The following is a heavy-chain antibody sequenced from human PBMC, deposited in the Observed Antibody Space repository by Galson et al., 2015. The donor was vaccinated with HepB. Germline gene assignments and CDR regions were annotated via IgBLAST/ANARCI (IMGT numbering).Heavy chain of an antibody. Sequence: SVKVSCKASGYTFTSYGINWVRQAPGQGLEWMGWINIYNGNTDYAQNIQGRVTMTTDTSTSTTYMELRSLKSDDTAVYHCARGGMATIGASTFDYWGQGTLVTVSS. CDR2: INIYNGNT. V-gene: IGHV1-18*01. D-gene: IGHD5-24*01. J-gene: IGHJ4*02. CDR1: GYTFTSYG. CDR3: ARGGMATIGASTFDY.